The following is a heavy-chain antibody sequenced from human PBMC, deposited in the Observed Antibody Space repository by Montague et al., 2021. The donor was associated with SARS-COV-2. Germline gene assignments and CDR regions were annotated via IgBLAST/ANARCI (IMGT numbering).Heavy chain of an antibody. CDR2: IYYSGST. J-gene: IGHJ4*02. CDR1: GGSISSYC. Sequence: SETLSLTCTVSGGSISSYCWSWIRQPPGKGLEWIGYIYYSGSTNYNPSLKSRVTISVDTSKNQFSLKLSSVTAADTAAYYCARGFDYWGQGTLVTVSS. V-gene: IGHV4-59*08. CDR3: ARGFDY.